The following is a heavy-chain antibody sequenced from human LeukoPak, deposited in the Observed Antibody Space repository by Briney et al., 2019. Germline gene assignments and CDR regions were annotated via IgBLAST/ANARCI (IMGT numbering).Heavy chain of an antibody. CDR2: ISSSGSTI. Sequence: PGRSLRLSCAASGFTFSSYEMNWVRQAPGKGLEWVSYISSSGSTIYYADSVKGRFTISRDNAKNSLYLQMNSLRAEDTAVYYCARIHGSDILTGLGPLFDYWGQGTLVTVSS. V-gene: IGHV3-48*03. CDR1: GFTFSSYE. CDR3: ARIHGSDILTGLGPLFDY. J-gene: IGHJ4*02. D-gene: IGHD3-9*01.